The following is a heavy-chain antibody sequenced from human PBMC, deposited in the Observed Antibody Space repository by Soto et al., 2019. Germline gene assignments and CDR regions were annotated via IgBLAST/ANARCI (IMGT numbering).Heavy chain of an antibody. CDR3: AREGSLIVATQYYYYYGMDV. V-gene: IGHV3-21*01. CDR1: GFTFSSYS. Sequence: GGSLRLSCAASGFTFSSYSMNWVRQAPGKGLEWVSSISSSSSYIYYADSVKGRFTISRDNAKNSLYLQMNSLRAEDTAVYYCAREGSLIVATQYYYYYGMDVWGQGTTVTVSS. J-gene: IGHJ6*02. CDR2: ISSSSSYI. D-gene: IGHD5-12*01.